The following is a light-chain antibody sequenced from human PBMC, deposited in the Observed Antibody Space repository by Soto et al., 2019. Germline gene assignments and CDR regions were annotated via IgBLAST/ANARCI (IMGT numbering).Light chain of an antibody. Sequence: QSVLTQPPSVSAAPGQRVTISCSGXXXNIENNYVSWYQQLPGAAPKLLIYDNNKRPSGIPDRFSGSKSGTSATLGITGPQTGDEADYYCGTWDSSLSAGVFGGGTKLTVL. CDR2: DNN. V-gene: IGLV1-51*01. CDR3: GTWDSSLSAGV. CDR1: XXNIENNY. J-gene: IGLJ2*01.